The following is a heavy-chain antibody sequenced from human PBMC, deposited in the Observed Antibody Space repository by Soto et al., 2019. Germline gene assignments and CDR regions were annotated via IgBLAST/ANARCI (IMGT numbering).Heavy chain of an antibody. CDR1: GGSISSSNW. V-gene: IGHV4-4*02. CDR3: ARGLRFLEGLSAYYFAY. CDR2: IYHSGST. J-gene: IGHJ4*02. D-gene: IGHD3-3*01. Sequence: SETLSLTCAVSGGSISSSNWWSWVRQPPGKGLEWIGEIYHSGSTNYNPSLKSRVTISVDTSKNQFSLKLSSVTAADTAVYYCARGLRFLEGLSAYYFAYWGQESLVTVSS.